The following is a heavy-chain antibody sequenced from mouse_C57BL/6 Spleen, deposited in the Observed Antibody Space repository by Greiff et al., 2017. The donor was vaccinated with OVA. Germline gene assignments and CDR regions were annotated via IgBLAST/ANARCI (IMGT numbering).Heavy chain of an antibody. CDR2: IDPSDSYT. V-gene: IGHV1-50*01. CDR3: ASLTTVVATEYFDV. Sequence: QVQLQQPGAELVKPGASVKLSCKASGYTFTSYWMQWVKQRPGQGLEWIGEIDPSDSYTNYNQKFKGKSTLTVDKSSSTAYMQLSSLTSEDSAVYYCASLTTVVATEYFDVWGTGTTVTVSS. D-gene: IGHD1-1*01. J-gene: IGHJ1*03. CDR1: GYTFTSYW.